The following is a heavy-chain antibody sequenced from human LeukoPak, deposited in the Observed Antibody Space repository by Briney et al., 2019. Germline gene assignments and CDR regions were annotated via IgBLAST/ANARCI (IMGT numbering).Heavy chain of an antibody. Sequence: GGSLRLSCAASGFTFSSYGMHWVRQAPGKGLEWVAVISYDGSNKDYADSVKGRFTISRDNSKNTLYLQMNSLRAEDTAVYYCAKVAVRQQLRFPFVYWGQGTLVTVSS. V-gene: IGHV3-30*18. CDR1: GFTFSSYG. CDR3: AKVAVRQQLRFPFVY. J-gene: IGHJ4*02. CDR2: ISYDGSNK. D-gene: IGHD6-13*01.